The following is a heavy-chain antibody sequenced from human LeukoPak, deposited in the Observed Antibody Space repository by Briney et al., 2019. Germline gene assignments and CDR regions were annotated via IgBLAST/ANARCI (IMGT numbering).Heavy chain of an antibody. CDR3: ARHGGTRVTLVEVYYFDY. V-gene: IGHV4-39*01. CDR2: IYYTGGT. Sequence: SETLSLTCSVSGGSITGSSYYWGWIRQPPEKGLEWIGSIYYTGGTNYSPSLKCRVTMSVDTFKNQFSLKLSSVTAADTAVYYCARHGGTRVTLVEVYYFDYWGQGTLVTVSS. D-gene: IGHD4-11*01. CDR1: GGSITGSSYY. J-gene: IGHJ4*02.